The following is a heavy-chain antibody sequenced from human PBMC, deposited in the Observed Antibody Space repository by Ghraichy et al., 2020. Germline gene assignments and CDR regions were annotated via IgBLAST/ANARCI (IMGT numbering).Heavy chain of an antibody. CDR3: ASDFSWGLRGDAFDI. D-gene: IGHD4-17*01. Sequence: SETLSLTCAVSGGSISSSNWWSWVRQPPGKGLEWIGEIYHSGSTNYNPSLKSRVTISVDKSKNQFSLKLSSVTAADTAVYYCASDFSWGLRGDAFDIWGQGTMVTVSS. CDR2: IYHSGST. CDR1: GGSISSSNW. J-gene: IGHJ3*02. V-gene: IGHV4-4*02.